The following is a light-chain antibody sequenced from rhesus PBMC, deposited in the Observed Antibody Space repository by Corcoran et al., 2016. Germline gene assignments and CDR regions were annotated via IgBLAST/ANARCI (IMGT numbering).Light chain of an antibody. Sequence: DIQMTQSPSSLSASVGDTVTITCRASQGISSWLAWYQPKPGKAPNLLIYKASSFQSGVPSRFSGNGSGTDFTLTISSLQSEDFATYYCQQYVSRPWTFGQGTKVEIK. CDR2: KAS. J-gene: IGKJ1*01. V-gene: IGKV1-22*01. CDR3: QQYVSRPWT. CDR1: QGISSW.